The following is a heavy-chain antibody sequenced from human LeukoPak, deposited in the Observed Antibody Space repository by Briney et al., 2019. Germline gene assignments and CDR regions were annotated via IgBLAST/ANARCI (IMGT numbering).Heavy chain of an antibody. CDR1: GYTFTSYA. CDR3: ARVADYYGSGSYYKRSFDP. D-gene: IGHD3-10*01. Sequence: ASVKVSCKASGYTFTSYAVNWVRQAPGQGLEWMGWINTNTGNPTYAQGFTGRFVFSLDTSVSTAYLQISSLKAEDTAVYYCARVADYYGSGSYYKRSFDPWGQGTLVTVSS. J-gene: IGHJ5*02. V-gene: IGHV7-4-1*02. CDR2: INTNTGNP.